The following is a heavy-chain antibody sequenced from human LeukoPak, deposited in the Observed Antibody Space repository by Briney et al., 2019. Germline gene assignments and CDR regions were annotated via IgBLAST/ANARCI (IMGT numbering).Heavy chain of an antibody. V-gene: IGHV4-59*11. Sequence: SQTLSLTCTVSGDSISSHYWSWIRQPPGKGLEWIGYIYYSGSTNYNPSLKSRVTISVDTSKNQFSLKLSSVTAADTAVYYCARTSEYGYYDSSGYHSWFDPWGQGTLVTVSS. D-gene: IGHD3-22*01. CDR1: GDSISSHY. CDR2: IYYSGST. CDR3: ARTSEYGYYDSSGYHSWFDP. J-gene: IGHJ5*02.